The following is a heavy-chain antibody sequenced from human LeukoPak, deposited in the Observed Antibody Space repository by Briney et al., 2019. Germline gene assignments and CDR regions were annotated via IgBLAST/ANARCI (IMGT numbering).Heavy chain of an antibody. Sequence: PSETLSLTCTVSGGSVSSGSYYWSWIRQPPGKGLEWIGYIYYSGSTNYNPSLKSRVTISVDTSKNQFSLKLSSVTAADTAVYYCARADSGSYSYYFGYWGQGTLVTVSS. V-gene: IGHV4-61*01. J-gene: IGHJ4*02. CDR1: GGSVSSGSYY. CDR3: ARADSGSYSYYFGY. D-gene: IGHD1-26*01. CDR2: IYYSGST.